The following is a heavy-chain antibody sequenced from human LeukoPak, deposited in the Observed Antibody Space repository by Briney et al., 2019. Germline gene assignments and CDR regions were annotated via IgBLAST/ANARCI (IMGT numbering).Heavy chain of an antibody. Sequence: GGSLRLFCAASGFTFSTYGMHWDRQAPGQGLEWVAVIPPGGSPKYYADSVKGRFTISRDNSKNTLFLEMSRLRAEDTAVYYCAKDGGIAAAGTFDYWGQGTLVTVSS. CDR2: IPPGGSPK. J-gene: IGHJ4*02. CDR3: AKDGGIAAAGTFDY. D-gene: IGHD6-13*01. CDR1: GFTFSTYG. V-gene: IGHV3-30*18.